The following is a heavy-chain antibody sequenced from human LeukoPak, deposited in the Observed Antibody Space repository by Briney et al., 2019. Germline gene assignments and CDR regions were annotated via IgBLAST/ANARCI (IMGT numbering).Heavy chain of an antibody. Sequence: GGSLRLSCAASGFTFDDCTMHWVRQAPGKGLEWVSLISWDGGSTYYADSVKGRFTISRDNSKNSLYLQMNSLRTEDTALYYCAKDTGYYMDVWGKGTAVTISS. J-gene: IGHJ6*03. CDR3: AKDTGYYMDV. D-gene: IGHD3-10*01. CDR2: ISWDGGST. V-gene: IGHV3-43*01. CDR1: GFTFDDCT.